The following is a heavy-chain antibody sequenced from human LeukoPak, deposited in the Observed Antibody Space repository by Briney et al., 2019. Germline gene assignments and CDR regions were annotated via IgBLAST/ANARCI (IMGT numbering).Heavy chain of an antibody. V-gene: IGHV3-21*01. CDR3: ARDQGGWLRLTFDYYFDY. CDR2: ISSSSSYI. D-gene: IGHD5-12*01. J-gene: IGHJ4*02. CDR1: GFTFSSYS. Sequence: GGSLRLSCAASGFTFSSYSMNWVRQAPGKGLEWVSSISSSSSYIYYADSVKGRFTISRDNAKNSLYLQMNSLGAEDTAVYYCARDQGGWLRLTFDYYFDYWGQGTLVTVSS.